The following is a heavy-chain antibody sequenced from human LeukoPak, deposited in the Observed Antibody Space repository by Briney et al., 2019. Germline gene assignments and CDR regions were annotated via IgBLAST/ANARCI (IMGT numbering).Heavy chain of an antibody. CDR1: GFTFSSYS. CDR2: ITSGGTYI. Sequence: KTGGSLRLSCAASGFTFSSYSMNWVRQAPGKGLEWVSSITSGGTYIYYADSVKGRFTISRDNAKNSLYLQMNSLRAEDTAVYYCARDQGVPGIAAAGYYFDYWGQGTLVTVSS. CDR3: ARDQGVPGIAAAGYYFDY. D-gene: IGHD6-13*01. V-gene: IGHV3-21*01. J-gene: IGHJ4*02.